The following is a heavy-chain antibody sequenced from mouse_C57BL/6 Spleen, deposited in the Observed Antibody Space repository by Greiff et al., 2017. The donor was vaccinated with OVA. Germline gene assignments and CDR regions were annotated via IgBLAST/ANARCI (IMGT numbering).Heavy chain of an antibody. CDR3: TRRGVYSFDY. J-gene: IGHJ2*01. V-gene: IGHV1-15*01. CDR1: GYTFTDYE. CDR2: IDPETGGT. Sequence: VKLQESGAELVRPGASVTLSCKASGYTFTDYEMHWVKQTPVHGLEWIGAIDPETGGTAYNQKFKGKAILTADKSSSTAYMELRSLTSEDSAVYYCTRRGVYSFDYWGQGTTLTVSS.